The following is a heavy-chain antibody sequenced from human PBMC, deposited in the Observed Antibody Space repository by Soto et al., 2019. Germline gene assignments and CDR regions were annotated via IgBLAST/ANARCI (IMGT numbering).Heavy chain of an antibody. J-gene: IGHJ3*02. CDR3: AKDGEGRYDYSGAFDI. Sequence: QVQLVESGGGVVQPGRSLRLSCAASGFTFSSYGMHWVRQAPGKGLEWVAVISYDGSNKYYADSVKCRFTISRDNSKNMLYLQMNSLRAEDTAVYYCAKDGEGRYDYSGAFDIWGQGTLVTVSS. CDR1: GFTFSSYG. D-gene: IGHD3-16*01. V-gene: IGHV3-30*18. CDR2: ISYDGSNK.